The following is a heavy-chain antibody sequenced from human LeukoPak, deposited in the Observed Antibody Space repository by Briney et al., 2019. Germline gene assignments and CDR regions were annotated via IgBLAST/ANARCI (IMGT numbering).Heavy chain of an antibody. CDR2: INHSGGT. CDR3: ARGVDYYGV. Sequence: PSETLSLTCAVYGGSFSGYSWNWIRQPPVKGLEWIGEINHSGGTNYNPSLKSRVTISVDTSKKQFSLKLSSVTAADTAVYYCARGVDYYGVWGQGTLVTVSS. D-gene: IGHD3-10*01. V-gene: IGHV4-34*01. CDR1: GGSFSGYS. J-gene: IGHJ4*02.